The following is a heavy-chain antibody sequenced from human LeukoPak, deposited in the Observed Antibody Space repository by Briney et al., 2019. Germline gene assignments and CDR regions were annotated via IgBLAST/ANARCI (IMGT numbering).Heavy chain of an antibody. CDR3: AREWESDL. D-gene: IGHD1-26*01. J-gene: IGHJ5*02. CDR1: GFTFSSYV. CDR2: ISGSGGST. Sequence: GGSLRLSCAASGFTFSSYVMSWVRQAPGKGLEWVSAISGSGGSTYYAVSVKGRFTISRDKSKNSLYLQMNSLRAEDTAVYYCAREWESDLWGQGTLVTVSS. V-gene: IGHV3-23*01.